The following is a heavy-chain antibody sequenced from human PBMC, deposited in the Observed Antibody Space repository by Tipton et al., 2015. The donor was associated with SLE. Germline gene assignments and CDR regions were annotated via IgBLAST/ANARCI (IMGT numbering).Heavy chain of an antibody. D-gene: IGHD3-22*01. CDR2: INHSGST. CDR3: ARIGWYYYDSSGLIDY. CDR1: GGSFSGYY. Sequence: TLSLTCAVYGGSFSGYYCSWIRQPPGKGLEWIGEINHSGSTNYNPSLKSRVTISVDTSKNQFSLRLSSVTAADTAVYYCARIGWYYYDSSGLIDYWGQGTLVTVSS. J-gene: IGHJ4*02. V-gene: IGHV4-34*01.